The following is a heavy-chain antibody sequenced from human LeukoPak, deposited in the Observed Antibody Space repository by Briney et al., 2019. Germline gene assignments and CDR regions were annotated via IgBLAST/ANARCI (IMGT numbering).Heavy chain of an antibody. Sequence: GGSLRLSCAASGFTFSNYWMTWVRQAPGKGLEWVSGISGSGGSTYYADSVKGRFTISRDNSKNTLYLQMNSLRAEDTAVYYCAKDSYYGSGSYSYFDYWGQGTLVTVSS. CDR1: GFTFSNYW. V-gene: IGHV3-23*01. CDR3: AKDSYYGSGSYSYFDY. CDR2: ISGSGGST. D-gene: IGHD3-10*01. J-gene: IGHJ4*02.